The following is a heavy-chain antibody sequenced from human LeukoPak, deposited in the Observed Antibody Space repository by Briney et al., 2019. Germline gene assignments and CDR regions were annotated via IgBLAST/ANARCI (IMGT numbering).Heavy chain of an antibody. J-gene: IGHJ4*02. Sequence: GGSLRLSCAASGFTFSSYEMNWVRQAPGKGLEWVSYISSSGSTIYYADSVKGRFTISRDNAKNSLYLQMNSLRAEDTAVYYCARDEVLTGLYAFDYWGQGTLVTVSS. CDR2: ISSSGSTI. CDR1: GFTFSSYE. V-gene: IGHV3-48*03. CDR3: ARDEVLTGLYAFDY. D-gene: IGHD3-9*01.